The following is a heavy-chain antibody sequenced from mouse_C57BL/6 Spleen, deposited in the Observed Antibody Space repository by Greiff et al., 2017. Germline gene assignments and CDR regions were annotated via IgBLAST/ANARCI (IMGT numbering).Heavy chain of an antibody. CDR2: ISYDGSD. Sequence: EVQLQQSGPGLVKPSQSLSLPCSVTGYSITSGYYWNWIRQFPGNKLEWMGYISYDGSDNYNPSLKNRISLTRDTSKNQFFLKLNSVTTEDTATYYCAREEPYYYAMDYWGQGTSVTVSS. J-gene: IGHJ4*01. V-gene: IGHV3-6*01. CDR1: GYSITSGYY. CDR3: AREEPYYYAMDY.